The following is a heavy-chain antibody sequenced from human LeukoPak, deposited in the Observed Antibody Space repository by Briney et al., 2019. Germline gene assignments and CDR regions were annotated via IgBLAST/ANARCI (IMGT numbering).Heavy chain of an antibody. CDR2: VNPNSGNT. Sequence: ASVKVSCKASGYTFTTYDINWVRQATGQGLEWMGWVNPNSGNTGYAQKFQGRVTMTRNTSISTAYMELSSLRSEDTAVYYCARGPNKSDGGNSGSAWFDPWGQGTLVTVS. CDR3: ARGPNKSDGGNSGSAWFDP. V-gene: IGHV1-8*01. D-gene: IGHD4-23*01. CDR1: GYTFTTYD. J-gene: IGHJ5*02.